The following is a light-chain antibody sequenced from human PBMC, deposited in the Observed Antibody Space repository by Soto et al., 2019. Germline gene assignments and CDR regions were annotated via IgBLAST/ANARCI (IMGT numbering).Light chain of an antibody. CDR2: GAS. CDR3: QSYNWFPIT. V-gene: IGKV1-27*01. Sequence: DIQMTQSPSSLAASVGNRVTISCRASQGIGNYLAWYQQKPGKVPKLLIYGASTLQSGLSSRFTGSGSGTDFTLTISSLQPEDVATYYCQSYNWFPITFGPGTKVHIK. CDR1: QGIGNY. J-gene: IGKJ3*01.